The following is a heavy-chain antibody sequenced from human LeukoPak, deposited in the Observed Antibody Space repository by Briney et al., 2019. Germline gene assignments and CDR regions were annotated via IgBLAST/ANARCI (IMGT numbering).Heavy chain of an antibody. D-gene: IGHD5-18*01. CDR2: ISGSGGST. CDR1: GFTFSSYA. CDR3: ARGGTAIGDY. V-gene: IGHV3-23*01. J-gene: IGHJ4*02. Sequence: GSLRLSCAASGFTFSSYAMSWVRQAPGKGLEWVSAISGSGGSTYYADSVKGRFTISRDNAKNSLYLQMNSLRAEDTAVYYCARGGTAIGDYWGQGTLVTVSS.